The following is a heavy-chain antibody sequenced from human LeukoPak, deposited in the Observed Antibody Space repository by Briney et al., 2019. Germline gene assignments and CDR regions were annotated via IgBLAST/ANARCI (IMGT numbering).Heavy chain of an antibody. D-gene: IGHD1-26*01. CDR2: ISSSSSTI. V-gene: IGHV3-48*04. Sequence: GGSLRLSCAASGFTFSSYSMNWVRQAPGKGLEWVSFISSSSSTIYYADSVKGRFTISRDDAKNSLYLQMDSLRAEDTAVYYCARDRGGSYSAIDYWGQGTLVTVSS. J-gene: IGHJ4*02. CDR1: GFTFSSYS. CDR3: ARDRGGSYSAIDY.